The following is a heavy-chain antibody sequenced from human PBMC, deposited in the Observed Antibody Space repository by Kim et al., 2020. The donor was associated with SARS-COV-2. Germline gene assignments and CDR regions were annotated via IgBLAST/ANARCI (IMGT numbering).Heavy chain of an antibody. Sequence: GGSLRLSCAASGFTFSSYAMHWVRQAPGKGLEWVAVIWYDGSNKYYADSVKGRFTISRDNSKNTLYLQMNSLRAEDTAVYYCVTSSHAFDIWGQGTMVTVSS. CDR2: IWYDGSNK. CDR3: VTSSHAFDI. CDR1: GFTFSSYA. D-gene: IGHD3-16*01. V-gene: IGHV3-33*01. J-gene: IGHJ3*02.